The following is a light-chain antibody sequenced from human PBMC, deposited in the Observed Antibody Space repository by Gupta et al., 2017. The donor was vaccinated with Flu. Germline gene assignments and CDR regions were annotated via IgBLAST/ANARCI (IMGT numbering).Light chain of an antibody. CDR2: TNN. V-gene: IGLV1-44*01. CDR1: SSNIGGST. J-gene: IGLJ3*02. CDR3: AAWDDSLNGWV. Sequence: QSVLAQPPSASGTPGPRVSISCSGSSSNIGGSTVNWYQQVPGTAPKLLIYTNNQRPSGVPDRFSGSKSGTSAALAISGLQSEDEADYYCAAWDDSLNGWVFGGGTKLTVL.